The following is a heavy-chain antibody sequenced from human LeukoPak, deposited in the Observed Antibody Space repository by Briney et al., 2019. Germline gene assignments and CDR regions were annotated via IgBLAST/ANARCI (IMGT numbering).Heavy chain of an antibody. V-gene: IGHV1-8*01. Sequence: ASVKVSCKASGYTFTSYDINWVRQATGQGLEWMGWMNPNSGNTGYAQKFQGRVTMTRNTSISTACMELSSLRSEDTAVYYCARGEGDTYYYDVNWFDPWGQGTLVTVSS. CDR1: GYTFTSYD. D-gene: IGHD3-22*01. J-gene: IGHJ5*02. CDR2: MNPNSGNT. CDR3: ARGEGDTYYYDVNWFDP.